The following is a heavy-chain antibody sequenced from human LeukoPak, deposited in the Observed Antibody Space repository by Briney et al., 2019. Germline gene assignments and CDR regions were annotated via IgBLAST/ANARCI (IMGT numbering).Heavy chain of an antibody. CDR2: IYSGGNT. CDR3: ARDLHCSGGSCLNFVY. V-gene: IGHV3-66*01. Sequence: GGSLRLSCAASGFTVSSNYMSWVRQAPGKGLEWVSVIYSGGNTYYSDSVKGRFTISRDNSKNTLYLQMNSLRAEDTAVYYCARDLHCSGGSCLNFVYWGQGALVTVSS. D-gene: IGHD2-15*01. J-gene: IGHJ4*02. CDR1: GFTVSSNY.